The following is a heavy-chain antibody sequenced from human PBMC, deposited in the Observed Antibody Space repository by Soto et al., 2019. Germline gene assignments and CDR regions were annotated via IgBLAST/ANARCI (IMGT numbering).Heavy chain of an antibody. V-gene: IGHV4-4*02. D-gene: IGHD6-13*01. CDR2: MHHDGSA. CDR3: ADASSWSLDY. CDR1: GDSISSSNW. Sequence: QVQLQESGPGLVKPSGTLSLTCAVSGDSISSSNWWSWVRQPPGKGLEWIGEMHHDGSANYNPSLRSRVTVSVDKSKNQFSLKLNSVTAADTAVYYCADASSWSLDYWGQGALVTVSS. J-gene: IGHJ4*02.